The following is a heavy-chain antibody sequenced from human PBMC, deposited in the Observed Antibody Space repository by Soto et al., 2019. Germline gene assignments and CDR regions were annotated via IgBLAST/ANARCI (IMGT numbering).Heavy chain of an antibody. Sequence: QVQLVQSGAEEKKPGASVQVSCEASGYTFTSYAMHWVRQAPGQRLEWMGWINAGNGNTKYSQKFQGRVTITRDTSASTAYMELSSLRSEDTALYYCARSIVVVTALDYWGQGTLVTVSS. J-gene: IGHJ4*02. D-gene: IGHD2-21*02. CDR3: ARSIVVVTALDY. CDR2: INAGNGNT. V-gene: IGHV1-3*05. CDR1: GYTFTSYA.